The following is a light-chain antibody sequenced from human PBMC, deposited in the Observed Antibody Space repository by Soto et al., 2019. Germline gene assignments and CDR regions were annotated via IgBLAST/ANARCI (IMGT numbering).Light chain of an antibody. Sequence: DIQMTQSPSTLSASVGDRVTITCRASQTISNWLAWYQQKPGKAPRLLLYDASTLESGVPSGFSGSASGTEFTLTISSLQPDDFSTYYCQQHTFGQGTKLEIK. CDR3: QQHT. V-gene: IGKV1-5*01. CDR1: QTISNW. CDR2: DAS. J-gene: IGKJ2*01.